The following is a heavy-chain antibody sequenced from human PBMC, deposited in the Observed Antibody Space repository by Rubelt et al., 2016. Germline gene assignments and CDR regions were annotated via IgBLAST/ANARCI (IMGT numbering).Heavy chain of an antibody. Sequence: QVQLQQWGAGLLKPSETLSLTCAVYGGSFSTYYWSWIRQPPGKGLEWIGYIYYSGSANYNPSLKSRVTIAVDTSNNQFSLRLSSVTAADTAMYFCAIYSSSLGASLKWGQGTLVTVSS. CDR1: GGSFSTYY. J-gene: IGHJ4*02. CDR2: IYYSGSA. D-gene: IGHD6-13*01. V-gene: IGHV4-34*11. CDR3: AIYSSSLGASLK.